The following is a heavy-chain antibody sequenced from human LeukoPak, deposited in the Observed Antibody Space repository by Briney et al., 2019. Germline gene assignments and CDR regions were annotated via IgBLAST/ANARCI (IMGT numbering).Heavy chain of an antibody. CDR1: GFTFDDYD. D-gene: IGHD3-22*01. V-gene: IGHV3-20*04. CDR2: INWNGGYI. Sequence: GGSLRLSCAASGFTFDDYDMSWVRQAPGKGLEWVSNINWNGGYIGYAESVKGRFTISRDNAKNSLYLQMNSLRAEDTALYYCARGLMGGYPRFDYWGQGTLVTVSS. CDR3: ARGLMGGYPRFDY. J-gene: IGHJ4*02.